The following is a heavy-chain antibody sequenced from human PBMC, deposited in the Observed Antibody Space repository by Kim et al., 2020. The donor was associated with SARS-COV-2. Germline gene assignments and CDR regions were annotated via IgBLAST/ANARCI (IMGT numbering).Heavy chain of an antibody. CDR1: GGTFSSYA. D-gene: IGHD2-8*01. J-gene: IGHJ4*02. V-gene: IGHV1-69*04. Sequence: SVKVSCKASGGTFSSYAISWVRQAPGQGLEWMGRIIPILGIANYAQKFQGRVTITADKSTSTAYMELSSLRSEDTAVYYCARDLGYCTNGVCYWGEAYYFDYWGQGTLVTVSS. CDR2: IIPILGIA. CDR3: ARDLGYCTNGVCYWGEAYYFDY.